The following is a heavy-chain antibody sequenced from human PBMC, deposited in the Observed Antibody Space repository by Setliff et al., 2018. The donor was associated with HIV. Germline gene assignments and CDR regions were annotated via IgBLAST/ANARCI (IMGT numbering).Heavy chain of an antibody. J-gene: IGHJ5*02. CDR2: FFPSGGT. Sequence: PSETLSLTCTVSGGSINSEPYYWTWIRQPAGKGLEWIGRFFPSGGTNYNPSLKSRLTISGDTSKNQFSLKLSSVTAADTAVYYCARGQYCGGGSCYSPSYNWFDPWGQGTLVTVPQ. CDR1: GGSINSEPYY. D-gene: IGHD2-15*01. V-gene: IGHV4-61*02. CDR3: ARGQYCGGGSCYSPSYNWFDP.